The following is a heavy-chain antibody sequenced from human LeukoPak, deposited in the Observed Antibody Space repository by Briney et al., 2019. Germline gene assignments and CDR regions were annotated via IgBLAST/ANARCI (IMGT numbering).Heavy chain of an antibody. CDR3: ARDAGEEVGGPAGHYFDS. D-gene: IGHD1-26*01. CDR2: IHDSGST. J-gene: IGHJ4*02. Sequence: PSQTLSLTCTVSGGSIGSGSDYWSWIRQHPVKGLEWIGYIHDSGSTYYNPSLRGRVSMSLDAPDNQFSLKLTSVTAADTAVYYWARDAGEEVGGPAGHYFDSWGQGTLVTASS. CDR1: GGSIGSGSDY. V-gene: IGHV4-31*03.